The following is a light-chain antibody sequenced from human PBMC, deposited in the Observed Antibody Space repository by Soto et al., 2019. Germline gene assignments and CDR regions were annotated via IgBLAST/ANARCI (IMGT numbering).Light chain of an antibody. V-gene: IGLV1-40*01. CDR3: QSYDSRLSGPVV. Sequence: QSVLTQPPSVSGARGQRATISCTGSSSNIGGCFELNLLQQLPGTAAYHINNGNSNRPSGVPDRLSGSNSCTSGTLDNSGLQAEYEAYYCCQSYDSRLSGPVVFCGGTQLIVL. CDR1: SSNIGGCFE. CDR2: GNS. J-gene: IGLJ2*01.